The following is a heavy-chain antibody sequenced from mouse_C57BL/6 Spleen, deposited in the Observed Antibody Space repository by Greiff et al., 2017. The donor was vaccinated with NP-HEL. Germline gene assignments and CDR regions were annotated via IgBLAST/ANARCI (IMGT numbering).Heavy chain of an antibody. J-gene: IGHJ3*01. D-gene: IGHD1-1*01. CDR1: GFTFSSYA. Sequence: EVMLVESGEGLVKPGGSLKLACAASGFTFSSYAMSWVRQTPEKRLEWVAYISSGGDYIYYADTVKGRFTISRDNARNTLYLQMSSLKSEDTAMYYCTRDNYGSSYGWFAYWGQGTLVTVSA. CDR3: TRDNYGSSYGWFAY. CDR2: ISSGGDYI. V-gene: IGHV5-9-1*02.